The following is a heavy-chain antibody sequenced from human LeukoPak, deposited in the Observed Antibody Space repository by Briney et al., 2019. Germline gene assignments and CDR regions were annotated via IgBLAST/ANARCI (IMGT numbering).Heavy chain of an antibody. CDR1: GFNFRSYA. J-gene: IGHJ4*01. D-gene: IGHD2-2*01. CDR2: ICRDSGSI. CDR3: AKTRIVCTSVSCPGGGFDY. Sequence: GGSLRLSCVGSGFNFRSYAMSWVRQAPGTGLEWVSAICRDSGSISLADSVKGGFSISRDNSQSTLYMQMKRSRVEDTALYYIAKTRIVCTSVSCPGGGFDYWGHGTLVTVSS. V-gene: IGHV3-23*01.